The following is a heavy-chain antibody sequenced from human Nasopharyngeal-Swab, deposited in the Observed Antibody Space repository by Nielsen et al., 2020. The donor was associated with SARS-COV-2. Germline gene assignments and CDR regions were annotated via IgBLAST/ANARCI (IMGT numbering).Heavy chain of an antibody. J-gene: IGHJ4*02. Sequence: ASVKVSCKASGYTFTSYAMHWVRQAPGQRLEWMGWINAGNGNTKYSQKFQGRVTITRDTSASTAYMELSSLRSEDTAVYYCARDCITGTTGGGRHAFFDYWGQGTLVTVSS. V-gene: IGHV1-3*01. D-gene: IGHD1-20*01. CDR1: GYTFTSYA. CDR2: INAGNGNT. CDR3: ARDCITGTTGGGRHAFFDY.